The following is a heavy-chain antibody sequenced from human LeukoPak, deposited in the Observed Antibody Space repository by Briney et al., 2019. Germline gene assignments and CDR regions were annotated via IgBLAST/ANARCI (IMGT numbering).Heavy chain of an antibody. Sequence: GRSLRLSCAASGFKFYTYDIYWVRQAPGKGLEWVAGISYDGTNIYYADSVKGRFTISRDNSNNTLHLQMNSLRPEDTAIYYCAKERGHGRFLEWSMDVWGTGTTVTVSS. CDR3: AKERGHGRFLEWSMDV. CDR1: GFKFYTYD. J-gene: IGHJ6*04. CDR2: ISYDGTNI. V-gene: IGHV3-30*18. D-gene: IGHD3-3*01.